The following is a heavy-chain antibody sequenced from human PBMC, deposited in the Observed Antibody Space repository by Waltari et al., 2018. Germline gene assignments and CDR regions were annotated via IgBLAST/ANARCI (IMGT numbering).Heavy chain of an antibody. CDR1: GGSISSSNW. CDR3: ARVSIAAAAPFDY. Sequence: QVQLQESGPGLVKPSGTLSLTCAVSGGSISSSNWWSWVRQPPGKGLEWIGEIYHSGSTNDNPALKSRVTISVDKSKNQFSLNLSSVTAADTAVYYCARVSIAAAAPFDYWGQGTLVTVSS. V-gene: IGHV4-4*02. CDR2: IYHSGST. J-gene: IGHJ4*02. D-gene: IGHD6-13*01.